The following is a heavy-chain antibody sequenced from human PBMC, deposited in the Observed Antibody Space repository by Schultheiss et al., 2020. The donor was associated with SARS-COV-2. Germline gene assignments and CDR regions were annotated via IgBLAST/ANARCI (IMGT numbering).Heavy chain of an antibody. D-gene: IGHD3-10*01. CDR1: GFTFSSYS. CDR2: ISSSSSYI. CDR3: ASGRGFDYFDY. J-gene: IGHJ4*02. V-gene: IGHV3-21*04. Sequence: GESLKISCAASGFTFSSYSMNWVRQAPGKGLEWVSSISSSSSYIYYADSVKGRFTISRDNAKNTLYLQMNSLRAEDTAVYYCASGRGFDYFDYWGQGTLVTVSS.